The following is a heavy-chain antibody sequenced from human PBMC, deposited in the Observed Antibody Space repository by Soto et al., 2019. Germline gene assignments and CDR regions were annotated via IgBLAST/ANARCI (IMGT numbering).Heavy chain of an antibody. CDR3: ASSGRVRYFDWVRDY. D-gene: IGHD3-9*01. CDR2: IKQDGSEK. Sequence: GGSLRLSCAASGFTFSSYWMSWVRQAPGKGLEWVANIKQDGSEKYYVDSVKGRFTISRDNAKNSLYLQMNSLRAEDTAVYYCASSGRVRYFDWVRDYWGQGTLVTVSS. CDR1: GFTFSSYW. J-gene: IGHJ4*02. V-gene: IGHV3-7*01.